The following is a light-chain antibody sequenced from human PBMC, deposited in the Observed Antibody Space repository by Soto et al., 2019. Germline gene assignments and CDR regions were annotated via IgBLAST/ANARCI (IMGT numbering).Light chain of an antibody. Sequence: QSVLTQPASVSGSPGQSITISCSGNAVSYQLVSWYQQQPGKAPKLILYNVTRRPSGVSNRFSGFKSGTTASLKITGLQAEDEADYYCCSFVGVTNDVFGNGTMVTVL. V-gene: IGLV2-23*02. CDR3: CSFVGVTNDV. J-gene: IGLJ1*01. CDR2: NVT. CDR1: GNAVSYQL.